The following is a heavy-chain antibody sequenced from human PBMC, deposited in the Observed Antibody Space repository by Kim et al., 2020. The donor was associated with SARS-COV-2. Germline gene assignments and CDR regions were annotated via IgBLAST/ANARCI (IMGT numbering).Heavy chain of an antibody. CDR3: AGVYFYYYLDV. Sequence: SETLSLTCSVSGDSVSSNSYYWGWIRQPPGKGLEWIGNIYYSGRTFYNPSLRSRLTMSLDTSKNQFSLNLTSVTAADTAVYFCAGVYFYYYLDVWGRGTTVTVSS. V-gene: IGHV4-39*01. J-gene: IGHJ6*03. CDR1: GDSVSSNSYY. CDR2: IYYSGRT. D-gene: IGHD2-21*01.